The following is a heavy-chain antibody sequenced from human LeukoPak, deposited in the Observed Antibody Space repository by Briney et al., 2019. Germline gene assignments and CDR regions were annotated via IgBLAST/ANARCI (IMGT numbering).Heavy chain of an antibody. CDR2: IRYDGSLK. V-gene: IGHV3-30*02. CDR3: APEGETGDRDGYFDF. CDR1: GFTFTNYA. Sequence: GGSLRLSCAASGFTFTNYAMHWVRQAPGKGLEWVAFIRYDGSLKYYLDSVKGRFTISKDNSKNTLYLQMDSLRAEDTAVYYCAPEGETGDRDGYFDFWGQGTLVTVSS. D-gene: IGHD2-21*02. J-gene: IGHJ4*02.